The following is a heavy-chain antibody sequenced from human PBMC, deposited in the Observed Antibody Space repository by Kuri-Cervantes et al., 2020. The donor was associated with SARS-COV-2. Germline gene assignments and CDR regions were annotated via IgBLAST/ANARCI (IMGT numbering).Heavy chain of an antibody. Sequence: GGSLRLSCVASGFTFANYAMRWVRQAPGKGLEWVSFISVSGGTTYFADSVKGRFTISRDNSKNTLYLQMNSLRAEDTAVYYCARVGGGVWDDYWGQGTLVTVSS. J-gene: IGHJ4*02. CDR1: GFTFANYA. D-gene: IGHD2-8*02. CDR2: ISVSGGTT. V-gene: IGHV3-23*01. CDR3: ARVGGGVWDDY.